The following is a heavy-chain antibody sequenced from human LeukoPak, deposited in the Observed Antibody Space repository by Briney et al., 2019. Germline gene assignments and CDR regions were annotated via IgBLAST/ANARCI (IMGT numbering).Heavy chain of an antibody. CDR2: IYPGDSDT. Sequence: GESLKISCKGSGYSFTSYWIGWVRQIPGKGLEWIGIIYPGDSDTRYSPSFQGQVTISADKSISTAYLQWSSLKASDTAMYYCARPHCSRTSCYRFPTTWFDPWGQGTLVTVSS. V-gene: IGHV5-51*01. CDR3: ARPHCSRTSCYRFPTTWFDP. D-gene: IGHD2-2*02. J-gene: IGHJ5*02. CDR1: GYSFTSYW.